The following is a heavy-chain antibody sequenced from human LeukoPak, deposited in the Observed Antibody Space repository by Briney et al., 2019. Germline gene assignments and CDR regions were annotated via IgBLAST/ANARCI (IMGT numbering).Heavy chain of an antibody. CDR3: ARGGYYNYMDV. V-gene: IGHV4-59*01. CDR2: IYFTGTT. Sequence: SETLSLNCTVSGGSITSYYWTWIRQPPGKGLEWIGYIYFTGTTTYNPSLKSRVTISVDTSKNQFSLKLSPVTAADTAVYHCARGGYYNYMDVWGKGTTVTVSS. CDR1: GGSITSYY. J-gene: IGHJ6*03.